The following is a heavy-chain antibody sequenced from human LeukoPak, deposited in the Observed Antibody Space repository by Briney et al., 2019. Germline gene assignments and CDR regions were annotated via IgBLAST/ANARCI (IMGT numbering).Heavy chain of an antibody. CDR1: GFNFSSYS. Sequence: GGSLRLSCAASGFNFSSYSMNWVRQAPGKGLEWVSSISSSSSYIYYADSVKGRFTISRDNAKNSLYLQMNSLRAEDTAVYYCARGVVVPAAPLDCWGQGTLVTVSS. CDR2: ISSSSSYI. D-gene: IGHD2-2*01. J-gene: IGHJ4*02. CDR3: ARGVVVPAAPLDC. V-gene: IGHV3-21*01.